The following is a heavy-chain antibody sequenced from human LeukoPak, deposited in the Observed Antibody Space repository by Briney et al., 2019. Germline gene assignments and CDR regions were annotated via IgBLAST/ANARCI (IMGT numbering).Heavy chain of an antibody. CDR2: IYYSGST. CDR1: GGPISSYY. V-gene: IGHV4-59*01. CDR3: ARVRGGDRFDY. J-gene: IGHJ4*02. D-gene: IGHD2-21*02. Sequence: SETLSLTCTVSGGPISSYYWSWIRQPPGKGLEWIGYIYYSGSTNYNPSLKSRVTISVNTSKNQFSLKLSSVTAADTAVYYCARVRGGDRFDYWGQGTLVTVSS.